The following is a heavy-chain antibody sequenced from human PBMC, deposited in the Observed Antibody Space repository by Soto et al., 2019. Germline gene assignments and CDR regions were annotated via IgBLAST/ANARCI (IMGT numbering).Heavy chain of an antibody. CDR1: GYTFTSYY. D-gene: IGHD2-15*01. V-gene: IGHV1-46*01. CDR2: INPSGGST. J-gene: IGHJ6*02. Sequence: ASVKVSCKASGYTFTSYYMHWVRQAPGQGLEWMGIINPSGGSTSYAQKFQGRVTMTRDTSTSTVYMELSSLRSEDTAVYYCARGYCSGGSCYPGGIYYYYYGMDVWGQGTTVTVSS. CDR3: ARGYCSGGSCYPGGIYYYYYGMDV.